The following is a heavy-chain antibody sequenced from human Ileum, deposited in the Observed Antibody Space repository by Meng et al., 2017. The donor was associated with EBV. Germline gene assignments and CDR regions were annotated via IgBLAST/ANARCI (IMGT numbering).Heavy chain of an antibody. CDR1: GFFFNNYA. CDR2: ISGGADST. V-gene: IGHV3-23*04. CDR3: AKGRAGNWFDP. Sequence: EVQLVGSGGGLVQPGGSLSPSCAASGFFFNNYARSWVRQTPGKGLGWVSAISGGADSTYYVHSVEGRFTISRDNSKNTLYLQMNSLRAEDSAVYYCAKGRAGNWFDPWGQGTLVTVSS. J-gene: IGHJ5*02.